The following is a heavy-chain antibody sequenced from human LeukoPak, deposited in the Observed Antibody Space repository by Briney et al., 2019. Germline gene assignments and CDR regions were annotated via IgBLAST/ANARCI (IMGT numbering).Heavy chain of an antibody. J-gene: IGHJ4*02. V-gene: IGHV1-2*02. Sequence: ASVTVSRKASGFTFTCYYIHWVRQAPAQGLEWMGYINPHSGGTNSPQKFQGRVTMTTDTSISAAYMELSSLISDDTAMYYCVREGNELLSKNFDYWGQGTLVTVSS. CDR3: VREGNELLSKNFDY. D-gene: IGHD2-21*02. CDR2: INPHSGGT. CDR1: GFTFTCYY.